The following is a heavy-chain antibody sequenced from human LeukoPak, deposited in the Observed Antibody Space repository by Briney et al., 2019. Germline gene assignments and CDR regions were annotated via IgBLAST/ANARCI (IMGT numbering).Heavy chain of an antibody. Sequence: GGSLRLSCAASGFTFRYYDMTWVRQAPGKGLEWVSYISTGSTTIYCADSVKGRFTISRDNAKNSLYLQMSSLRDEDTAVFYCARASCTSSTCHPYWYFDLWGRGTLVTVSS. CDR3: ARASCTSSTCHPYWYFDL. V-gene: IGHV3-48*02. D-gene: IGHD2-2*01. J-gene: IGHJ2*01. CDR2: ISTGSTTI. CDR1: GFTFRYYD.